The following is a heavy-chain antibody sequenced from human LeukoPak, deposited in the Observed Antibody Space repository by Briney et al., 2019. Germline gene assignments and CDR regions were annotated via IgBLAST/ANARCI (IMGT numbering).Heavy chain of an antibody. V-gene: IGHV3-23*01. CDR1: GFTFSSYG. CDR2: ISPSGDNT. J-gene: IGHJ5*02. Sequence: GGTLRLSCAASGFTFSSYGMSWVRQAPGKGLEWVSAISPSGDNTYYADSMKGRFTISRDNSRNTLYLQVNALRAADTALYYCAKTDCTSTSCYIGWFDPWGQGTLVTVSS. CDR3: AKTDCTSTSCYIGWFDP. D-gene: IGHD2-2*02.